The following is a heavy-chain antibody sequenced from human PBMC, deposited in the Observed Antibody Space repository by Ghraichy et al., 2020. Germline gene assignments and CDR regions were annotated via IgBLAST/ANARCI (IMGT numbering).Heavy chain of an antibody. D-gene: IGHD5-12*01. V-gene: IGHV4-59*01. CDR3: ARVEKYSGYDVRFDY. CDR2: IYYSGST. CDR1: GGSISSYY. J-gene: IGHJ4*02. Sequence: SETLSLTCTVSGGSISSYYWSWIRQPPGKGLEWIGYIYYSGSTNYNPSLKSRVTISVDTSKNQFSLKLSSVTAADTAVYYCARVEKYSGYDVRFDYWGQGTLVTVSS.